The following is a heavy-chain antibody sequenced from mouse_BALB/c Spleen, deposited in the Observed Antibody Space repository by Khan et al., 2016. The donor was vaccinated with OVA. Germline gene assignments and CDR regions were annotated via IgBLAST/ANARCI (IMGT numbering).Heavy chain of an antibody. CDR3: ARAYYRYDGYYAMDY. CDR1: GFSLSRYN. J-gene: IGHJ4*01. Sequence: QVQLKESGPGLVSPSQSLSITCTVSGFSLSRYNIHWVRQPPGKGLEWLGMIWGGGGTDYNSTLKSSMSISKDNSKSPVFLQMHSLQTDDTAMYYCARAYYRYDGYYAMDYWGQGTSVTVSS. CDR2: IWGGGGT. V-gene: IGHV2-6-4*01. D-gene: IGHD2-14*01.